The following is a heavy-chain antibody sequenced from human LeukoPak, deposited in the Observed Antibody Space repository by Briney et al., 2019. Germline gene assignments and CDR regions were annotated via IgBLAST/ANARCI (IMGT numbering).Heavy chain of an antibody. D-gene: IGHD3-22*01. V-gene: IGHV1-18*01. CDR1: GYTFTSYG. CDR3: ARFYYDSSGYYWGHAFDI. CDR2: ISAYNGNT. Sequence: ASVKVSCKASGYTFTSYGISWLRQAPGQGLEWMGWISAYNGNTNYAQKLQGRVTMTTDTSTSTAYMELRSLRSDDTAVYYCARFYYDSSGYYWGHAFDIWGQGTMVTVSS. J-gene: IGHJ3*02.